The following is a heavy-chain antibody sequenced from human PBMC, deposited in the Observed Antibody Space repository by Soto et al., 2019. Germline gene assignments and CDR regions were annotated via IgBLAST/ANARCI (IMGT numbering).Heavy chain of an antibody. CDR2: INPTGGST. J-gene: IGHJ4*02. Sequence: ASVKVSCKASGYTFTAYYIHWVRQAPGQGLEWMGMINPTGGSTSYAHKFQGRVTMTRDTSTSTVYMELSSLRSDDTAMYYCARNVNSGLDYWGQGTLVTVSS. D-gene: IGHD1-26*01. CDR3: ARNVNSGLDY. V-gene: IGHV1-46*01. CDR1: GYTFTAYY.